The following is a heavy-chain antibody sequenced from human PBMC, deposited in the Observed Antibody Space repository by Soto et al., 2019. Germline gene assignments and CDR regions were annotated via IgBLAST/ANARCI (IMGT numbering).Heavy chain of an antibody. CDR2: INHSGRT. J-gene: IGHJ4*01. CDR1: GDSFTKYY. CDR3: ARWLVGAPFDS. Sequence: NPSETLSLTCAVYGDSFTKYYWSWIRQPPGKGLEWIGEINHSGRTNFNPSLKSRVTISVDRSKNQFSLKLRSVTAADTGVYYCARWLVGAPFDSWGHGTLVTVSS. V-gene: IGHV4-34*01. D-gene: IGHD1-26*01.